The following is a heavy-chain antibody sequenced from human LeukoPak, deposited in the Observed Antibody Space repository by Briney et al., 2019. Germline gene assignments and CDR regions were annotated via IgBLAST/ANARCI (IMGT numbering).Heavy chain of an antibody. J-gene: IGHJ4*02. CDR2: ISGSGGSK. CDR1: GFTFSSYA. D-gene: IGHD3-22*01. CDR3: AKAVMYYYDSSGYPTDY. V-gene: IGHV3-23*01. Sequence: GGSLRLSCVASGFTFSSYAMSWVRQAPGKGLEWVSAISGSGGSKYYEDSVKGRFTISRDNSKNTLYLRMNSLRAEDTAVYYCAKAVMYYYDSSGYPTDYWGQGTLVTVSS.